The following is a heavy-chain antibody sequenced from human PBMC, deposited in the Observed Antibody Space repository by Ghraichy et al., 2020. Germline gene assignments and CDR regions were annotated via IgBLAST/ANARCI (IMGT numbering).Heavy chain of an antibody. J-gene: IGHJ3*02. CDR3: ARLDQSHDAFDI. V-gene: IGHV3-21*01. Sequence: GESLRLSCAASGFTFSSYSMNWVRQAPGKGLEWVSSISSSSSYIYYADSVKGRFTISRDNAKNSLYLQMNSLRAEDTAVYYCARLDQSHDAFDIWGQGTMVTVSS. CDR2: ISSSSSYI. CDR1: GFTFSSYS.